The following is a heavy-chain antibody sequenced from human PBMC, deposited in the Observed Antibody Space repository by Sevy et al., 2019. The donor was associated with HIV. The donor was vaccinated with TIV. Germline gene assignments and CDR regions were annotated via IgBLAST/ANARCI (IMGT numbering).Heavy chain of an antibody. Sequence: SETLSLTCTVSGGSISSSSYYWGWIRQPPGKGLEWIGNIYYSGSTYYNPSLKSRVTISVDTSTNQFSLKLSSVTAADTDVYYCARLGRGEILYYFDYWGQGTLVTVSS. V-gene: IGHV4-39*01. CDR3: ARLGRGEILYYFDY. J-gene: IGHJ4*02. CDR1: GGSISSSSYY. CDR2: IYYSGST. D-gene: IGHD3-10*01.